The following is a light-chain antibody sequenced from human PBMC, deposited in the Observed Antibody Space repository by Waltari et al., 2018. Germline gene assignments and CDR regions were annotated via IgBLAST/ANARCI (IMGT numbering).Light chain of an antibody. V-gene: IGKV2-28*01. CDR3: MQALQTLTS. CDR2: LGS. Sequence: DIVMTQSPLSLPVTPGEPASISCTSSQSLIHSNGLTYLDWYLQKPGQSSQLLIYLGSNRAPGVPDRFSGSGSGTDFTLKIIRVEAEDVGVYYCMQALQTLTSFGGGTKVEMK. J-gene: IGKJ4*01. CDR1: QSLIHSNGLTY.